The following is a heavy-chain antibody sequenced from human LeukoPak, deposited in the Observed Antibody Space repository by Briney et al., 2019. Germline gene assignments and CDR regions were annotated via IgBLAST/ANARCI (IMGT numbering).Heavy chain of an antibody. CDR2: ISWNGGSI. D-gene: IGHD3-22*01. CDR1: GFTFDDYA. V-gene: IGHV3-9*01. CDR3: AKGGGEWIVVAFDI. Sequence: GGSLRLSCAASGFTFDDYAMHWVRQAPGKGLEWVSGISWNGGSIGYADSVKGRFTISRDNAKNSLYLQMNSLRAEDTALYYCAKGGGEWIVVAFDIWGQGTMVTVSS. J-gene: IGHJ3*02.